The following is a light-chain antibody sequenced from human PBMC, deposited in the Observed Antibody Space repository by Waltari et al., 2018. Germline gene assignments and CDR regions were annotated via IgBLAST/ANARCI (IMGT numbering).Light chain of an antibody. J-gene: IGLJ2*01. Sequence: SSELTQDPAVSVALGQTVRITCQGDSLRSYHASWYQQKPGQAPVLVIYGKNNRPSGIPDRCSGSTSGNTASVTISGAHAEDEADYYCTSRDTSGNHVVFGGGTKLTVL. CDR3: TSRDTSGNHVV. CDR1: SLRSYH. V-gene: IGLV3-19*01. CDR2: GKN.